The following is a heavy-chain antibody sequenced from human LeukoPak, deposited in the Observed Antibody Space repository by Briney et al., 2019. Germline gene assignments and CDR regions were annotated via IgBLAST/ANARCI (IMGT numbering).Heavy chain of an antibody. V-gene: IGHV1-8*01. CDR1: GYTLTSYD. CDR2: MNPNSGNT. J-gene: IGHJ6*02. D-gene: IGHD3-10*01. CDR3: ARTSYYGSGSYRLDYYGMDV. Sequence: ASVKVSCKAYGYTLTSYDINWVRQATGQGLEWMGWMNPNSGNTGYAQKFQGRVTMTRNTSISTAYMELSSLRSEDTAVYYCARTSYYGSGSYRLDYYGMDVWGQGTTVTVSS.